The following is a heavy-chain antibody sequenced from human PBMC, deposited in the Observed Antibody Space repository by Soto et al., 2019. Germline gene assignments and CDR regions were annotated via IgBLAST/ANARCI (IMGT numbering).Heavy chain of an antibody. V-gene: IGHV4-39*01. CDR1: GGSISSSSYY. Sequence: QLQLQESGPGLVKPSETLSLTCTVSGGSISSSSYYWGWIRQPPGKGLEWIGSIYYSGSTYYNPSLKSRVTISVDTSKNQFSLKLSSVTAADTAVYYCARHAIVVGPAAIDYWGQGTLVTVSS. D-gene: IGHD2-2*01. CDR2: IYYSGST. J-gene: IGHJ4*02. CDR3: ARHAIVVGPAAIDY.